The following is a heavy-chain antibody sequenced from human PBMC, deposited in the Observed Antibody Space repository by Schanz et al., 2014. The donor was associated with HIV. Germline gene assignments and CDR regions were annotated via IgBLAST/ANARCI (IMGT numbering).Heavy chain of an antibody. Sequence: EVQLLESGGGLVQPGRSLRLSCTGSGFTFDDYVMYWVRQAPGKGLEWVSGISWNSGSIGYADSVKGRFTISRDNAKNSLYLQMHRLRAEDTALYYCAKDLNPYNVHTTLVTPPVGYGMDVWGQGTTVTVSS. CDR3: AKDLNPYNVHTTLVTPPVGYGMDV. D-gene: IGHD5-18*01. CDR1: GFTFDDYV. CDR2: ISWNSGSI. V-gene: IGHV3-9*01. J-gene: IGHJ6*02.